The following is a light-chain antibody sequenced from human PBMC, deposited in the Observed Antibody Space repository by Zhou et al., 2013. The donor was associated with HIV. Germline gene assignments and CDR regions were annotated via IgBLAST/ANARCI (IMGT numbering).Light chain of an antibody. CDR2: GAS. CDR3: QQYNAWPFT. CDR1: QSVSFSY. J-gene: IGKJ3*01. Sequence: EIVLTQSPGTLSLSPGERATLSCRASQSVSFSYLAWYQQKPGQAPRLLTNGASTRATGIPATFSGSGSGTEFTLTISSLQSEDYAVYYCQQYNAWPFTFGPGTIVDVK. V-gene: IGKV3-15*01.